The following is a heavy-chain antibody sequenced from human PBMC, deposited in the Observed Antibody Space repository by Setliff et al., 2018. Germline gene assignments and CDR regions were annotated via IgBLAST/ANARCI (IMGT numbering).Heavy chain of an antibody. CDR2: IKQDGSEK. J-gene: IGHJ3*02. Sequence: PGESLKISCKVSGFSFSRSWMSWVRQAPGKGPEWVANIKQDGSEKYYVDSVEGRFTISRDNAKNLLFLQMRGLRAGDTALYYCARDPPGMNAFDIWGHGTMVTVSS. CDR1: GFSFSRSW. CDR3: ARDPPGMNAFDI. V-gene: IGHV3-7*01. D-gene: IGHD6-13*01.